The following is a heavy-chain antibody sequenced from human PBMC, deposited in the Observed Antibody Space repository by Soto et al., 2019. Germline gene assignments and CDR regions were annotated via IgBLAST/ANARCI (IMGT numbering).Heavy chain of an antibody. D-gene: IGHD4-17*01. V-gene: IGHV4-59*08. CDR1: GGSISSYY. J-gene: IGHJ4*02. CDR3: GRRYGPGFDY. Sequence: QVQLQESGPGLVKPSETLSLTCTVSGGSISSYYWSWIRQPPGKGLEWIGYIYYSGSTNYNPSLKSRGAISVDTSKNQFSLKRSSVTAADTAVYYCGRRYGPGFDYWGQGTLVTVSS. CDR2: IYYSGST.